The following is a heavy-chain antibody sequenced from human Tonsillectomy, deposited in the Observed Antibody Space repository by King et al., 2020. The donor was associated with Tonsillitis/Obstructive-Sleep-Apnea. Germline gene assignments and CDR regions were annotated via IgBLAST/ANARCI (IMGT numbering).Heavy chain of an antibody. J-gene: IGHJ3*02. Sequence: QLVQSGAEVIKPGESLKISCKGSGYSFVSYWICWVRHMPGKGLEWMGIIFPGDSDTRYSRSFQGQVSISADKSISTAYLQWRSLKASDTAMYYCARGRYCTNSRCYPDGFDIWGQGSMVTVSS. V-gene: IGHV5-51*01. CDR3: ARGRYCTNSRCYPDGFDI. CDR2: IFPGDSDT. CDR1: GYSFVSYW. D-gene: IGHD2-8*01.